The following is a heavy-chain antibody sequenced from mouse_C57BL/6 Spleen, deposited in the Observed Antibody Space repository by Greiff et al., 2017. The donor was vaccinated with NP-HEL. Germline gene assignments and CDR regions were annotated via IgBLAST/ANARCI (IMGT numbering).Heavy chain of an antibody. Sequence: VKLVESGAELVRPGASVKLSCKASGYTFTDYYINWVKQRPGQGLEWIARIYPGSGNTYYNEKFKGKATLTAEKSSSTAYMQLSSLTSEDSAVYFCAAYDYDGGFAYWGQGTLVTVSA. J-gene: IGHJ3*01. CDR3: AAYDYDGGFAY. CDR2: IYPGSGNT. V-gene: IGHV1-76*01. D-gene: IGHD2-4*01. CDR1: GYTFTDYY.